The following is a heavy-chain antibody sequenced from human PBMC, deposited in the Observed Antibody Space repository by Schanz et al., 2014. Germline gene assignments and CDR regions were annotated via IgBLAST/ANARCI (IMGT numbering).Heavy chain of an antibody. CDR2: IAGDGGGP. Sequence: EVQLVESGGGLVQPGGSLRLCCVASGFTFSRYWMTWVRQAPGKGLEWVSVIAGDGGGPNYVDSVKGRFTISRDNAQNSLFLQMNSLRVEDTAVYYCARSYHDDDDYTRALDMWGQGTMVTVSS. J-gene: IGHJ3*02. D-gene: IGHD3-16*01. CDR1: GFTFSRYW. CDR3: ARSYHDDDDYTRALDM. V-gene: IGHV3-74*02.